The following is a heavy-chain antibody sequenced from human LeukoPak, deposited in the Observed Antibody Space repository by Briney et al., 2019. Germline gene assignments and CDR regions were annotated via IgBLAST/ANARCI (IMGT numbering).Heavy chain of an antibody. V-gene: IGHV3-30-3*01. J-gene: IGHJ3*02. CDR1: GFTFSSYA. CDR3: ARDQDAIQLVAFDI. CDR2: ISYDGSNK. D-gene: IGHD1-1*01. Sequence: AGSLRLSCAASGFTFSSYAMHWVRQAPGKGLEWVAVISYDGSNKYYADSVKGRFTISRDNSKNTLYLQMNSLRAEDTAVYYCARDQDAIQLVAFDIWGQGTMVTVSS.